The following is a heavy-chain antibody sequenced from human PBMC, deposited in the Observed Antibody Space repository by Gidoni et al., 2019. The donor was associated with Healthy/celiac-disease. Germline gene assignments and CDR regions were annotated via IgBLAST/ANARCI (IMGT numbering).Heavy chain of an antibody. CDR2: INPNSGGT. D-gene: IGHD2-21*02. CDR1: GYTFTGYY. Sequence: QVQLVQSGAEVKKPGASVKVSCQASGYTFTGYYMHWVRQAPGQGLEWMGWINPNSGGTNYAQKFQGWVTMTRDTSISTAYMELSRLRSDDTAVYYCARGPVVTAIAPFDAFDIWGQGTMVTVSS. CDR3: ARGPVVTAIAPFDAFDI. V-gene: IGHV1-2*04. J-gene: IGHJ3*02.